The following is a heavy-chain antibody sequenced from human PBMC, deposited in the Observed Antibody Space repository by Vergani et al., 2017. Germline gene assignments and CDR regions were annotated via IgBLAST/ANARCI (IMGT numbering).Heavy chain of an antibody. J-gene: IGHJ6*03. Sequence: EVQLVQSGAEVKKPGESLKISCKGSGYSFTSYWIGWVRQMPGKGLEWMGIIYPGDSDTRYSPSFQGQVTISADKSISTAYLQWSSLKASDTAMYYCATNENYQLPSRTHYYMDVWGKGTTVTVSS. CDR3: ATNENYQLPSRTHYYMDV. CDR2: IYPGDSDT. V-gene: IGHV5-51*03. D-gene: IGHD2-2*01. CDR1: GYSFTSYW.